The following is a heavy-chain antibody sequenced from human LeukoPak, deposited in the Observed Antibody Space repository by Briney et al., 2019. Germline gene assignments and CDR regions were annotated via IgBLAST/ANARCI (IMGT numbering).Heavy chain of an antibody. J-gene: IGHJ6*02. Sequence: PGGSLRLSCAASGLTVRSDYMTWVRQAPGKGLEWVSVIYSGGYTYYADFVKGRFTISRDNSKNTLYLQMDSLRDEDTAVYSCARAPGTAPYCGGLDVWGQGTTVTVSS. CDR2: IYSGGYT. D-gene: IGHD2-21*01. CDR3: ARAPGTAPYCGGLDV. V-gene: IGHV3-66*01. CDR1: GLTVRSDY.